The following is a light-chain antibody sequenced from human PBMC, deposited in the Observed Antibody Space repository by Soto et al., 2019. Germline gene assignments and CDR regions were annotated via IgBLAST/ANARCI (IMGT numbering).Light chain of an antibody. CDR2: NNN. Sequence: QSVLTQSPSASGTPGQRVTISCSGSSSSFKTNSVQWFQQLPGTAPKLLIHNNNQRPSGVPDRFSGSKSGTSASLAISGLQSEDEGDYYCHSYDSGLSAVVFGGGTKVTVL. CDR3: HSYDSGLSAVV. CDR1: SSSFKTNS. J-gene: IGLJ2*01. V-gene: IGLV1-44*01.